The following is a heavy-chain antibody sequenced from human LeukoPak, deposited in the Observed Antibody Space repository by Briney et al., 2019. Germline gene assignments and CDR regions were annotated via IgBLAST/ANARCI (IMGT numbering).Heavy chain of an antibody. D-gene: IGHD2-2*01. Sequence: SETLSLTCTVSGGSISSSSYYWGWIRQPLGKGLEWIGSIYYSGSTYYNPSLKSRVTISVDTSKNQFSLKLSSVTAADTAVYYCARLLSGYCSSTSCYEVWGKGTTVTVSS. CDR2: IYYSGST. J-gene: IGHJ6*04. CDR1: GGSISSSSYY. V-gene: IGHV4-39*01. CDR3: ARLLSGYCSSTSCYEV.